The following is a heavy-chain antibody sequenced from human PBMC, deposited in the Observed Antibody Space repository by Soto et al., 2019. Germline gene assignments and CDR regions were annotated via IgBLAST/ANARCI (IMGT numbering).Heavy chain of an antibody. Sequence: SETLSLRWSLSRCSIINYYWKWIRHSPGRGLERIGSIYYNGTTTYNPSLNSRVTISVDTSKNQFSPNLTSGPAADTAVYYCAKVAGYGWLDPWGQGILVTVS. CDR2: IYYNGTT. CDR3: AKVAGYGWLDP. CDR1: RCSIINYY. D-gene: IGHD6-19*01. J-gene: IGHJ5*02. V-gene: IGHV4-59*01.